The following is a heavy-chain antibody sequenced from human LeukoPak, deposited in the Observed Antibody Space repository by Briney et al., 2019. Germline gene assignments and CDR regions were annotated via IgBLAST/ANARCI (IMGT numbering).Heavy chain of an antibody. CDR3: ARVQLPATKGAFDI. CDR1: GGSISTYY. J-gene: IGHJ3*02. CDR2: IYTSGGT. V-gene: IGHV4-4*07. Sequence: PSETLSLTCSVSGGSISTYYWSCIRQPAGRGLEWIGRIYTSGGTNYNPSLKSRVTMSVDTSKNQFSLRMTSVTAADTALYWCARVQLPATKGAFDIWGQGTMVTVPS. D-gene: IGHD2-2*01.